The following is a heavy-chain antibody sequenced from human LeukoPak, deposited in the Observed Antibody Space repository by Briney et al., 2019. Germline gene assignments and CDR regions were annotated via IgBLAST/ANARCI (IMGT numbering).Heavy chain of an antibody. V-gene: IGHV4-39*01. J-gene: IGHJ4*02. CDR3: ARRPMVREPNFDS. Sequence: PSETLSLTCSVSGGSISGSSYYWVWIRQPPGKGLEWIGSIYYSGSTYYNASLKSRVTISVDTSKNQFSLKLSSVTAADTAVYYCARRPMVREPNFDSWGQGTLVSVSS. CDR1: GGSISGSSYY. D-gene: IGHD3-10*01. CDR2: IYYSGST.